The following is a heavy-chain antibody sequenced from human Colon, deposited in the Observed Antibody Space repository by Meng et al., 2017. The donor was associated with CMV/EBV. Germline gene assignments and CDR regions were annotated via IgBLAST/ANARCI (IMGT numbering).Heavy chain of an antibody. V-gene: IGHV3-21*06. Sequence: GESLKISCAASGFTFSSYAMNWVRQAPGKGLEWVSSISATSTYIYYADSVKGRFTISRDNGKNLVYLQMNNLRAEDTAVYYCARDTTSGSYIHHYGMDVWGLGTTVTVSS. D-gene: IGHD1-26*01. CDR3: ARDTTSGSYIHHYGMDV. CDR2: ISATSTYI. CDR1: GFTFSSYA. J-gene: IGHJ6*02.